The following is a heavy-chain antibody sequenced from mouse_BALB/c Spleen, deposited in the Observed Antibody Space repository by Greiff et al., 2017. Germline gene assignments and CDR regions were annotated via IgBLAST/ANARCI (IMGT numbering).Heavy chain of an antibody. Sequence: EVQLQESGPGLVKPSQSLSLTCTVTGYSITSDYAWNWIRQFPGNKLEWMGYISYSGSTSYNPSLKSRISITRDTSKNQFFLQLNSVTTEDTATYYCARSDYGSSLYYAMDYWGQGTSVTVSS. V-gene: IGHV3-2*02. CDR1: GYSITSDYA. J-gene: IGHJ4*01. CDR2: ISYSGST. CDR3: ARSDYGSSLYYAMDY. D-gene: IGHD1-1*01.